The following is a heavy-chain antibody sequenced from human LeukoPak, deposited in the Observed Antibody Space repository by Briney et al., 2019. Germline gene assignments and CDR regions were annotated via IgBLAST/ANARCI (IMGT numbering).Heavy chain of an antibody. Sequence: SVKVSCKASGGTFSSYAISWVRQAPGQGLEWMGGIIPIFGTANYAQKFQGRVTITADESTSTAYMELSSLRSEDTAVYYCARGAPRITIFGVVTYFDYWGQGTLVTVPS. V-gene: IGHV1-69*13. CDR1: GGTFSSYA. J-gene: IGHJ4*02. CDR3: ARGAPRITIFGVVTYFDY. CDR2: IIPIFGTA. D-gene: IGHD3-3*01.